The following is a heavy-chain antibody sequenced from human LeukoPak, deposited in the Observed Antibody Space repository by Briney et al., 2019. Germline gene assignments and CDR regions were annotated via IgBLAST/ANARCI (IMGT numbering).Heavy chain of an antibody. J-gene: IGHJ6*02. CDR1: GFTFSDYY. V-gene: IGHV3-11*01. D-gene: IGHD2-2*01. CDR3: AREVVVVPAAMNYYYYYGMDV. CDR2: ISSSGSTI. Sequence: GGSLRLSCAASGFTFSDYYMSWIRQAPGKGLEWVSYISSSGSTIYYADSVKGRFTISRDNAKNSLYLQMNSLRAEDTAVYYCAREVVVVPAAMNYYYYYGMDVWGQGTTVTVSS.